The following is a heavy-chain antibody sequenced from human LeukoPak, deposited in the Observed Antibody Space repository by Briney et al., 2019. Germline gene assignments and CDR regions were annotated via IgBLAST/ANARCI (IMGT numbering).Heavy chain of an antibody. Sequence: RGESLKISCKGSGYSFTSYWIAWVRQMPGKGLEWMGIIYPGDSDTRYSPSFQGQVTISADKSISTAYLRWSSLKAPDTAMYYCARREVLSGFYPFDYWGQGTLVTVSS. CDR2: IYPGDSDT. V-gene: IGHV5-51*01. CDR1: GYSFTSYW. CDR3: ARREVLSGFYPFDY. J-gene: IGHJ4*02. D-gene: IGHD3-3*01.